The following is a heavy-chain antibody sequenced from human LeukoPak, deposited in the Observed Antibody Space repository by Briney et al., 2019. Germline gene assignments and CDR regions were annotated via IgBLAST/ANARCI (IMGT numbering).Heavy chain of an antibody. V-gene: IGHV1-69*06. Sequence: SVKVSCKASGGTFSSYAISWVRQAPGQGLEWMGGIIPIFGTANYAQKFQGRVTMTEDTSTDTAYMELSSLRSEDTAVYYCATRGDFWSGYDDYWGQGTLVTVSS. CDR3: ATRGDFWSGYDDY. CDR2: IIPIFGTA. D-gene: IGHD3-3*01. CDR1: GGTFSSYA. J-gene: IGHJ4*02.